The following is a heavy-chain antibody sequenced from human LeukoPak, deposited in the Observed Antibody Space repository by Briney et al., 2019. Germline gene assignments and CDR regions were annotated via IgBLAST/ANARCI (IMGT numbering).Heavy chain of an antibody. J-gene: IGHJ6*02. CDR1: GYTFTSYY. V-gene: IGHV1-2*06. Sequence: ASVKVSCTASGYTFTSYYMHWVRQAPGQGLEWMGRINPNSGGTNYAQKFQGRVTMTRDTSISTAYMELSRLRSDDTAVYYCARDSKLARFLEWLYGMDVWGQGTTVTVSS. CDR3: ARDSKLARFLEWLYGMDV. D-gene: IGHD3-3*01. CDR2: INPNSGGT.